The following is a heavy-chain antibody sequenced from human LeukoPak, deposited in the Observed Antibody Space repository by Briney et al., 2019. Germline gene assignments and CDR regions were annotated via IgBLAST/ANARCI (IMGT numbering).Heavy chain of an antibody. D-gene: IGHD2-15*01. CDR2: IHSSGST. V-gene: IGHV4-39*01. J-gene: IGHJ4*02. CDR1: GGSISSSSYY. CDR3: ASHLGILPAAY. Sequence: SETLSLTCTVSGGSISSSSYYWGWIRQPPGKGLEWIGSIHSSGSTYYNPSLKSRVTISVDTSKNQFSLKLSSVTAADTAVYYCASHLGILPAAYWGQGTLVTVSS.